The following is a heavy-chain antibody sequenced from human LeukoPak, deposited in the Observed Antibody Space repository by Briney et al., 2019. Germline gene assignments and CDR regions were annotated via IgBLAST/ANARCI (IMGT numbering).Heavy chain of an antibody. CDR2: IHYKGST. CDR3: ARSDTGWNYCDY. V-gene: IGHV4-59*08. J-gene: IGHJ4*02. CDR1: GDSINGHY. Sequence: KSSETLSLTCTISGDSINGHYWSWIRQPPGNRLEWIGDIHYKGSTNYNLSLKSRVTISVDTSKNHLSLNLTSVLAADTAIYYCARSDTGWNYCDYWGQGILVTVSS. D-gene: IGHD6-19*01.